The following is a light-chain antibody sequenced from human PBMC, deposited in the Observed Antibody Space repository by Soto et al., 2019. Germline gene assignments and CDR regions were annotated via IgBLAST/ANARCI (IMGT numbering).Light chain of an antibody. CDR2: GAS. J-gene: IGKJ1*01. Sequence: EIVLTHFPGTLSLSPGERATLSCRASQSVSNNYLAWYQQKTGRALRLLIYGASSRATGIPDRFSGSGSGTDFTLTISRLEPEDFAVYYCQQYGNSRTFGQGTKVDIK. V-gene: IGKV3-20*01. CDR1: QSVSNNY. CDR3: QQYGNSRT.